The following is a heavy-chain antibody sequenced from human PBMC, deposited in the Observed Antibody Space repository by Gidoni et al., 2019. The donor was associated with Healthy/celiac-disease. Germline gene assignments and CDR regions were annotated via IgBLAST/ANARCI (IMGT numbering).Heavy chain of an antibody. CDR3: ARVGDDYVWGSYRALDY. CDR2: IYSGGST. CDR1: GFTVSSNY. D-gene: IGHD3-16*02. J-gene: IGHJ4*02. V-gene: IGHV3-53*01. Sequence: EVQLVESGGGLIQPGGSLRLSCAASGFTVSSNYMSCVRQAPGKGLEWVSVIYSGGSTYYADSVKGRFTISRDNSKNTLYLQMNSLRAEDTAVYYCARVGDDYVWGSYRALDYWGQGTLVTVSS.